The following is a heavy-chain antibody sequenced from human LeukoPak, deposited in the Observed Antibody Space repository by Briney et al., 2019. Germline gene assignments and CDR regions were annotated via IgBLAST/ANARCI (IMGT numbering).Heavy chain of an antibody. CDR1: GYTFTSYD. V-gene: IGHV1-2*02. Sequence: GASVKVSCKASGYTFTSYDINWVRQATGQGLEWMGWINPNSGGTNYAQKFQGRVTMTRDTSISTAYMELSRLRSDDTAVYYCASSLCSGGGCHPNLDAFDIWGQGTMVTVSS. CDR2: INPNSGGT. CDR3: ASSLCSGGGCHPNLDAFDI. D-gene: IGHD2-15*01. J-gene: IGHJ3*02.